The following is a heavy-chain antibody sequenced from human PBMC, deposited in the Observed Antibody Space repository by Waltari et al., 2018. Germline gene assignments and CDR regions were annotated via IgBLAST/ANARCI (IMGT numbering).Heavy chain of an antibody. J-gene: IGHJ4*02. Sequence: EVQVVESGGDFVQPGGSLRLSCAASGFTFSSYWMTWVRQAPGKGLGWVGNINQEGSEKNFVDSVKGRFTISRDNAKNSLYLQRDSLKTEDSAVYYCASVALWGQGTLVTVSS. D-gene: IGHD2-21*01. CDR2: INQEGSEK. CDR1: GFTFSSYW. CDR3: ASVAL. V-gene: IGHV3-7*01.